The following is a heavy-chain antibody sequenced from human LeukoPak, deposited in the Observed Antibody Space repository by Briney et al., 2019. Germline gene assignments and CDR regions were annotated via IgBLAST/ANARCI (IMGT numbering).Heavy chain of an antibody. CDR2: ISYDGSKK. CDR3: SRDFGYTSGHPFDY. V-gene: IGHV3-30-3*01. D-gene: IGHD5-18*01. Sequence: GGSLRLSCAASGFTFSAYSMHWVRQAPGKGLEWVALISYDGSKKYYAGSVEGRFTVSRDNSKNTLYLQMNGLSADDTAIYYCSRDFGYTSGHPFDYWGQGTLVPVSS. CDR1: GFTFSAYS. J-gene: IGHJ4*02.